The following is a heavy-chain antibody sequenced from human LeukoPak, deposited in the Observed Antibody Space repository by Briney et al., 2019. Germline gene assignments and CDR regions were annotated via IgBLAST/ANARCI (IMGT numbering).Heavy chain of an antibody. D-gene: IGHD5-12*01. CDR3: ARGDGYAQRD. Sequence: GGSLRLSCAASGFTFSSYGMHWVRQAPGKGLEWVSAISGSGGGTYYADSVKGRLTISRDNAKNTLYLQMNSLRVEDTAVYYCARGDGYAQRDWGQGTLVTVSS. J-gene: IGHJ4*02. V-gene: IGHV3-23*01. CDR2: ISGSGGGT. CDR1: GFTFSSYG.